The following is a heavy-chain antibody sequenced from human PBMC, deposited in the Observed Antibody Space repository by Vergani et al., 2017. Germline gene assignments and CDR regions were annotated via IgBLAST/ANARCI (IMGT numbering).Heavy chain of an antibody. CDR3: AKKGGSL. J-gene: IGHJ4*02. V-gene: IGHV3-48*02. D-gene: IGHD3-16*02. Sequence: VQLVESGGGLVQPGGSLRLSCVFSGFNFNLYSMNWVRQAPGKGLEWISYISSGSDLTYYANSVKGRFTISRDNAQKSVYLQMNSLRDEDTAIYYCAKKGGSLGGQGTLVTVSS. CDR2: ISSGSDLT. CDR1: GFNFNLYS.